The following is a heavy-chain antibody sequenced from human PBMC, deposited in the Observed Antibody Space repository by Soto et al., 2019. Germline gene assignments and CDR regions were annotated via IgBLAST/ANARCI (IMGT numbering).Heavy chain of an antibody. CDR3: ARDLGS. J-gene: IGHJ5*02. CDR1: GFTISDHC. CDR2: SRNKANSYTT. V-gene: IGHV3-72*01. Sequence: EVQRAESGGGLVQPGGSLRLSCAASGFTISDHCMDWVRQAPGKGLEWVGRSRNKANSYTTEYAASVRGRLTISRDDSKNSLYLQMNSLKTEDTAVYYCARDLGSWGQGTLVTVS.